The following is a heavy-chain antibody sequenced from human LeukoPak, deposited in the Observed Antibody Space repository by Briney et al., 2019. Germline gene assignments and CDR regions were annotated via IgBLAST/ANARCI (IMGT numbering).Heavy chain of an antibody. CDR2: IYYSGST. J-gene: IGHJ4*02. V-gene: IGHV4-4*07. D-gene: IGHD3-22*01. CDR1: GGSISSYY. Sequence: SETLSLTCTVSGGSISSYYWSWIRQPAGKGLEWIGSIYYSGSTYYNPSLKSRVTISVDTSKNQFSLKLSSVTAADTAVYYCARTARGYYDSSGQYYFDYWGQGTLVIVSS. CDR3: ARTARGYYDSSGQYYFDY.